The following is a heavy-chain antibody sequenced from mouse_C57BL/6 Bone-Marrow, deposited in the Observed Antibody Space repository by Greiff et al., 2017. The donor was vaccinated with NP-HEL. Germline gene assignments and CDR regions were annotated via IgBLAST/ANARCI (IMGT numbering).Heavy chain of an antibody. CDR3: TKAVYSNYFDY. Sequence: EVQLQQSGAELVRPGASVKLSCTASGFNIKDDYMHWVKQRPEQGLEWIGWIDPENGDTEYASKFQGKATITADTSSNTAYLQLSSLTSEDTAVYYCTKAVYSNYFDYWGQGTTLTVSS. J-gene: IGHJ2*01. CDR1: GFNIKDDY. D-gene: IGHD2-5*01. CDR2: IDPENGDT. V-gene: IGHV14-4*01.